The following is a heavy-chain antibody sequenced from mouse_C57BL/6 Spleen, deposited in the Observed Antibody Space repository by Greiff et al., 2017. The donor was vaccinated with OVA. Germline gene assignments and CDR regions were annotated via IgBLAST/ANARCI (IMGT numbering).Heavy chain of an antibody. J-gene: IGHJ4*01. V-gene: IGHV3-3*01. CDR1: GFSINSDCY. CDR3: ARAGGYGYDDYYAMDY. D-gene: IGHD2-2*01. Sequence: ESGPSLVRPSQTLSLTCTVTGFSINSDCYWIWIRQFPGNKLEYIGYTFYSGITYYNPSLESRTYITRDTSKNQFSLKLSSVTTEDTATYYCARAGGYGYDDYYAMDYWGQGTSVTVSS. CDR2: TFYSGIT.